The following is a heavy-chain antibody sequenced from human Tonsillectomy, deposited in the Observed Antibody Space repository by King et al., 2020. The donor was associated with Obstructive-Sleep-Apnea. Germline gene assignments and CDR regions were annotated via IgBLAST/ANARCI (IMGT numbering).Heavy chain of an antibody. Sequence: VQLVESGGGLVQPGGSLRLSCAASGFTFSSYWMRWVRQAPGKGLEWVANIKQDGSGKYYVDSVKGRFTISRDNAKNSLFLQMHSLRVDDTAVYYCARAWNYAMDVWGQGTTVTVSS. CDR2: IKQDGSGK. D-gene: IGHD3-3*01. J-gene: IGHJ6*02. CDR1: GFTFSSYW. V-gene: IGHV3-7*01. CDR3: ARAWNYAMDV.